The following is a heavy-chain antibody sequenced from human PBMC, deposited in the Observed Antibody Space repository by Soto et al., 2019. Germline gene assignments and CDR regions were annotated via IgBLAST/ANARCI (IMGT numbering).Heavy chain of an antibody. J-gene: IGHJ6*02. D-gene: IGHD5-12*01. CDR2: IMPIFGTT. CDR1: GGTLSNSA. Sequence: QVQLEQSGAEVKRPGSSVKGSCKASGGTLSNSAISWVRQAPGQGHEWMGGIMPIFGTTDYAQKFQGRVTVTADESTSPASLELSGLRFDDTAVYYCARDKDRLQLGGNYYYILDVWGQGTTVTVSS. CDR3: ARDKDRLQLGGNYYYILDV. V-gene: IGHV1-69*12.